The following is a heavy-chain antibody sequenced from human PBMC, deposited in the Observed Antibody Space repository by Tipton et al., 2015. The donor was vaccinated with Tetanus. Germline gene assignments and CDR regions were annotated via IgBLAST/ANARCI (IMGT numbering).Heavy chain of an antibody. CDR2: INPSGGST. J-gene: IGHJ5*02. Sequence: QSGAEVKKTGASVKVSCKASGYTFTSYYMHWVRQAPGQGLEWMGIINPSGGSTSYAQKFQGRVTMTRDTSTSTVYMELSSLRSVVTSVYYFARVFIAVAGHNWFDPWCQGTLVTLSS. CDR1: GYTFTSYY. V-gene: IGHV1-46*01. D-gene: IGHD6-19*01. CDR3: ARVFIAVAGHNWFDP.